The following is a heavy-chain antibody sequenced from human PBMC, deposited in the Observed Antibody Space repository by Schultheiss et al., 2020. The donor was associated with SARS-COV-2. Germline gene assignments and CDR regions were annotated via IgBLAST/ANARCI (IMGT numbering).Heavy chain of an antibody. CDR3: AKVAEAVAGPYNWFDS. CDR2: IYYSGTT. J-gene: IGHJ5*01. V-gene: IGHV4-59*01. Sequence: TLSLTCTVSGGSISSYYWSWIRQPPGKGLEWIGYIYYSGTTNYNPSLKSRVTISVDASKRQFSLKLTSVTAADTAVYYCAKVAEAVAGPYNWFDSWGQGTLVTVSS. CDR1: GGSISSYY. D-gene: IGHD6-19*01.